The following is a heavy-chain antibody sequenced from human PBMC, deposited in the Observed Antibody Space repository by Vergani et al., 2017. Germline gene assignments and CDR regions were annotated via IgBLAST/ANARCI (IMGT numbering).Heavy chain of an antibody. D-gene: IGHD6-6*01. CDR2: IYHSGST. J-gene: IGHJ3*02. Sequence: QLQLQESGSGLVKPSQTLSLTCAVSGGSISSGGYSWSWIRQPPGKGLEWIGYIYHSGSTYYNPSLKSRVTISVDRSKNQFSLKLSSVTAADTAVYYCAREPDEYSSSPTFDIWGQGTMVTVSS. CDR3: AREPDEYSSSPTFDI. CDR1: GGSISSGGYS. V-gene: IGHV4-30-2*01.